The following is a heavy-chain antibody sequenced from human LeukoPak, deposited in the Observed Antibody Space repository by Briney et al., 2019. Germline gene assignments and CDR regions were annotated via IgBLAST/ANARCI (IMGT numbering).Heavy chain of an antibody. J-gene: IGHJ6*03. CDR2: ISSSSNSSYI. V-gene: IGHV3-21*01. CDR1: GFTFSSYR. CDR3: ARDRAGTAMPMISYYYYYMDV. Sequence: GGSLRLSCSASGFTFSSYRMNWVRQAPGKGLEWVSSISSSSNSSYIYYADTVKGRFTISRDNAKNSLYLQMNSLRAEDTAVYYCARDRAGTAMPMISYYYYYMDVWGKGTRVTVSS. D-gene: IGHD5-18*01.